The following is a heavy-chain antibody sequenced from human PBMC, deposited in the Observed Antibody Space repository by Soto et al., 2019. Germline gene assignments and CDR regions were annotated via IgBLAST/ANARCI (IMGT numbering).Heavy chain of an antibody. V-gene: IGHV3-23*01. CDR1: GFTFGSYA. Sequence: EVHLLESGGGLVQPGGSLRLSCVVSGFTFGSYAMSWVRQAPEKGPEWVAILGGNGFTTYYADSVKGRFTISGDKSKSTLFLQMNSRRADDTGVYYCAKALRPSLNFFYYMDVWGTWTSVTVSS. CDR2: LGGNGFTT. CDR3: AKALRPSLNFFYYMDV. J-gene: IGHJ6*03. D-gene: IGHD2-2*01.